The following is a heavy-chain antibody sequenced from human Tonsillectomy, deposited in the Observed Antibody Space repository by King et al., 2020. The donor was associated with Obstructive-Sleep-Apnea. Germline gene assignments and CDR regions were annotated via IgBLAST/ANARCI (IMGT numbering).Heavy chain of an antibody. CDR2: IYHSGST. CDR3: ARGQVLLWFGTEDAFDI. CDR1: GGSISSGGYS. Sequence: HLQLQESGSGLVKPSQTLSLTCAVSGGSISSGGYSWSWIRQPPGKGLEWIGYIYHSGSTYYNPSLKSRVTISVDRSKNQFSLKLSSVTAADTAVYYCARGQVLLWFGTEDAFDIWGQGTMVTVSS. D-gene: IGHD3-10*01. V-gene: IGHV4-30-2*01. J-gene: IGHJ3*02.